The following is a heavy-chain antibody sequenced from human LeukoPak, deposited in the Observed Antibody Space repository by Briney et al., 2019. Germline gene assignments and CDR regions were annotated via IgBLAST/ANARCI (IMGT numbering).Heavy chain of an antibody. CDR2: VYHSGST. J-gene: IGHJ4*02. D-gene: IGHD3-10*01. V-gene: IGHV4-4*02. Sequence: SETLYLTCAVSGDSISNSYWWTWVRQPPGKGLEWIGEVYHSGSTNYNPSLKSRVTIPVDKPNNQFSLRLSSVTAADTAVYYCARDLPGSGVNCDQWGQGTRVCLSS. CDR3: ARDLPGSGVNCDQ. CDR1: GDSISNSYW.